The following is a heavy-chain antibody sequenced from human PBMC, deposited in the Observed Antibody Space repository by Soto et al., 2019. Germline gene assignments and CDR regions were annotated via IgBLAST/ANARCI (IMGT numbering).Heavy chain of an antibody. J-gene: IGHJ5*02. CDR3: AKWVPGSYGRGNWLDP. D-gene: IGHD5-18*01. V-gene: IGHV3-23*01. Sequence: EVQLLESGGVLVQPGGSLRLSCAASGFTFSSYAMSWVRQAPGKGLEWVSAISGSGGSTYYADSVKGRFTISRDNSKNTLYLQMNRRRADDTAVYYCAKWVPGSYGRGNWLDPWGQGTLVTVSS. CDR2: ISGSGGST. CDR1: GFTFSSYA.